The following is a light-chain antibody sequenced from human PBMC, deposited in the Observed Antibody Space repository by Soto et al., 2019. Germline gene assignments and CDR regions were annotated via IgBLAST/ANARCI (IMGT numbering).Light chain of an antibody. CDR2: EVS. CDR3: ISSACSNLLYV. Sequence: QSVLTQPPSASGSPGQSFTISCTGTSSDVGGYNYVSWYQQHPGKAPKLMIYEVSRRPSGVPDRFSGSKSGHTASLTISGLQAEDDADYYCISSACSNLLYVFGTGTKLTVL. J-gene: IGLJ1*01. CDR1: SSDVGGYNY. V-gene: IGLV2-8*01.